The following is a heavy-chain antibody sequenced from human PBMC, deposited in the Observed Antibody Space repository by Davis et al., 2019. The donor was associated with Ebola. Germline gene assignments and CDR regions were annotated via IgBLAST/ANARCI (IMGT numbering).Heavy chain of an antibody. V-gene: IGHV3-74*01. CDR1: AFTFSNYW. Sequence: GESLKISCAASAFTFSNYWMYWVRQAPGEGLMCVSRINSDGTFTTYADSVKGRFTISRDNAKNTLYLQMNSLRAEDTAVYYCARSSSGRHTLGGQGTLVTVSS. D-gene: IGHD6-19*01. J-gene: IGHJ4*02. CDR2: INSDGTFT. CDR3: ARSSSGRHTL.